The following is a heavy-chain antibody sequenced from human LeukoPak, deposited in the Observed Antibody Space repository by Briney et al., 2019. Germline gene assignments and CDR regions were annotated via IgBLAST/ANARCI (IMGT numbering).Heavy chain of an antibody. CDR3: TRDAHSSSPDYDAFDI. V-gene: IGHV3-49*03. Sequence: HPGRSLRLSCTASGFTFGDYAMSWIRQAPGKGLEWVGFIRSKAYGGTTEYAASVKGRFTISRDDSKSIAYLQMNSLKTEDTAVYYCTRDAHSSSPDYDAFDIWGQGTMVTVSS. CDR1: GFTFGDYA. CDR2: IRSKAYGGTT. D-gene: IGHD6-13*01. J-gene: IGHJ3*02.